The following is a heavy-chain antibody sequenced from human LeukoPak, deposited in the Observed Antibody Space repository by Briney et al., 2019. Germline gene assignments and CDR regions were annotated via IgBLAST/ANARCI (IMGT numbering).Heavy chain of an antibody. CDR1: GGSISSSSYY. J-gene: IGHJ3*02. CDR3: ASTKIQLTPTDAFDI. V-gene: IGHV4-61*05. D-gene: IGHD5-18*01. CDR2: IYYSGST. Sequence: SETLSLTCTVSGGSISSSSYYWGWIRQPPGKGLEWIGYIYYSGSTNYNPSLKSRVTISVDTSKNQFSLKLSSVTAADTAVYYCASTKIQLTPTDAFDIWGQGTMVTVSS.